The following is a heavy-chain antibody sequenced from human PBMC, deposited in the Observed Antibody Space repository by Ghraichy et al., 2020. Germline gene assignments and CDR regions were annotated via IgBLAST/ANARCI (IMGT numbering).Heavy chain of an antibody. Sequence: GGSLRLSCAASGFTFSNYCMHWVRQAPGKGLEWVAVVSHDGTVTYYKDSVKGRFTISRDNSENTLYLQMNSLRPDDTAVYYCAKERNGYDSASFDYWGQGTLVAVSS. CDR2: VSHDGTVT. CDR1: GFTFSNYC. J-gene: IGHJ4*02. D-gene: IGHD3-16*01. CDR3: AKERNGYDSASFDY. V-gene: IGHV3-30*18.